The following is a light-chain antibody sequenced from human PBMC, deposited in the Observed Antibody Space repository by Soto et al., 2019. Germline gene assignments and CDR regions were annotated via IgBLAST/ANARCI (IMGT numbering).Light chain of an antibody. J-gene: IGKJ1*01. Sequence: DIQIAQSPSSLSASVGDRVTITFRASQSISSWLAWYQQRPGKAPKLLIYAASNLQSGVPSRFSGSGSGTDFTFIISSLQPEDSATYYCQQTYSTPGWTFGQGTKVDIK. CDR1: QSISSW. CDR3: QQTYSTPGWT. V-gene: IGKV1-39*01. CDR2: AAS.